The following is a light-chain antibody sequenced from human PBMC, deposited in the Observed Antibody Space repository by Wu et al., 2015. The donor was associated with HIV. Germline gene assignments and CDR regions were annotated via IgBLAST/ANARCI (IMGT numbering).Light chain of an antibody. CDR2: GAS. J-gene: IGKJ5*01. CDR3: QQYGSSPRIT. V-gene: IGKV3-20*01. CDR1: QSVSSSY. Sequence: EIVLTQSPGTLSLSPGERATLSCRASQSVSSSYLAWYQQKPGQAPRLLIYGASSRATGIPDRFSGSGSGTDFTLTISRLEPEDFAVYYCQQYGSSPRITFGPRDTTG.